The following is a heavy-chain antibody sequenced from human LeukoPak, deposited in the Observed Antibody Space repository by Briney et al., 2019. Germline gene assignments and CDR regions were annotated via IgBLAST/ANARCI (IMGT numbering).Heavy chain of an antibody. D-gene: IGHD3-10*01. Sequence: GGSLRLSCATSGFTFSSYGIHWVRQAPGKGLEWLAVISYDGFNKYHADSVEGRFTISRDNSKNTLNLQMNSLRPEDTAVYYCARDRKYLYYGMEVWGQGTTVTVSS. CDR3: ARDRKYLYYGMEV. J-gene: IGHJ6*02. CDR1: GFTFSSYG. CDR2: ISYDGFNK. V-gene: IGHV3-30*03.